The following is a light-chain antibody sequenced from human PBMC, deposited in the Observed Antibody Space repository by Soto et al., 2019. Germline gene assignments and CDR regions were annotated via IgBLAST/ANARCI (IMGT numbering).Light chain of an antibody. CDR2: GAS. Sequence: EIVLTQSPGTLSLSPGDRATLSCRASQSVSSSYLAWYQQKPGQAPRVLIYGASSRATGIPDRFSGSGSGTDFTLTISRLEPEDVAVYYCQQYGSSPWTFGQGTKVDIK. CDR1: QSVSSSY. V-gene: IGKV3-20*01. CDR3: QQYGSSPWT. J-gene: IGKJ1*01.